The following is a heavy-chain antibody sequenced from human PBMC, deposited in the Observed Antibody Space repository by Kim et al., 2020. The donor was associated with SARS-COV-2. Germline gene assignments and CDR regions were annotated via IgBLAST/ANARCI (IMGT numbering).Heavy chain of an antibody. J-gene: IGHJ4*02. CDR2: RSGSGDSP. CDR3: VEVGAAGY. V-gene: IGHV3-23*01. Sequence: GGSLRLFCAASGFTFGSHAMILSRQARGMVREWVSGRSGSGDSPYYAASVKGRFTISRDNSKNTLSLQMNSLRADDTAVYYCVEVGAAGYWGQGNLVTVSS. D-gene: IGHD1-26*01. CDR1: GFTFGSHA.